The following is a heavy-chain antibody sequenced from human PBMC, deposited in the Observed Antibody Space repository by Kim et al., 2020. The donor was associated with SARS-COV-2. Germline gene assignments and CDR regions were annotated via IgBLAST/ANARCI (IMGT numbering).Heavy chain of an antibody. V-gene: IGHV3-73*01. D-gene: IGHD2-21*02. J-gene: IGHJ6*02. CDR3: TRLAYCGGDCYPGMDV. Sequence: SVKGRFTISRDDSKNTAYLQMNSLKTEDTAVYYCTRLAYCGGDCYPGMDVWGQGTTVTVSS.